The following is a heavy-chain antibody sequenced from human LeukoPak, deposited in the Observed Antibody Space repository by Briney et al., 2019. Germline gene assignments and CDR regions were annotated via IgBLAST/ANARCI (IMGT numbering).Heavy chain of an antibody. Sequence: GGSLRLSCAASGFTFSSYAMSWVRQAPGKGLEWVSAISGSGGSTYYADSVKGRFTISRDNSKNTLYLQMNSLRAEDTAVYHCAKGGVRGVIIAHFDYWGQGTLVTVSS. CDR1: GFTFSSYA. J-gene: IGHJ4*02. CDR3: AKGGVRGVIIAHFDY. D-gene: IGHD3-10*01. CDR2: ISGSGGST. V-gene: IGHV3-23*01.